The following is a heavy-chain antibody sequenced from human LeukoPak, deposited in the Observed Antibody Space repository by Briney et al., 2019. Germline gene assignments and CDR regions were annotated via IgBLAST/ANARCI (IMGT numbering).Heavy chain of an antibody. CDR3: AKSGASMMDSAFDI. D-gene: IGHD2/OR15-2a*01. CDR1: GFXFSSYA. J-gene: IGHJ3*02. Sequence: PGESLRLSCAASGFXFSSYAISWVRQAPGKGLEWVSTISGSGGSIYYADSVKGRFTISRDNSRKTLYLQMNSLRAEDSAVYYCAKSGASMMDSAFDIWGQGTMVTVSS. CDR2: ISGSGGSI. V-gene: IGHV3-23*01.